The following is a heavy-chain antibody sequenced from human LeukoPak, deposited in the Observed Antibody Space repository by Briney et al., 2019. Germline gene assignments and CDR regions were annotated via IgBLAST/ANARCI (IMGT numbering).Heavy chain of an antibody. CDR1: GYTFMEYY. D-gene: IGHD3-10*01. Sequence: ASVKVSCKASGYTFMEYYMHWVRQAPGQGLEWMGWINPSTGDTNYAQNFQGRVTMTRETSISTAYMELSRLTSDDTAVYYCARDKWVGVRGDCSVDPCCQGSLVTGSS. CDR3: ARDKWVGVRGDCSVDP. J-gene: IGHJ5*02. V-gene: IGHV1-2*02. CDR2: INPSTGDT.